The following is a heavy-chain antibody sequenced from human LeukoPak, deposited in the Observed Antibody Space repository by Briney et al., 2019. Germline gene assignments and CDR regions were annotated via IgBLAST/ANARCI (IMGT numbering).Heavy chain of an antibody. V-gene: IGHV3-74*01. CDR2: INSDGSST. D-gene: IGHD3-16*01. CDR1: GFTFSSYW. J-gene: IGHJ4*02. CDR3: ARASLDRDSYYVHY. Sequence: GGSLRLSCAASGFTFSSYWMHWVRQAPGKGLVWVSRINSDGSSTTYADSVKGRFTISRDNAKNTLYLQMNSLKTEDTAVYYCARASLDRDSYYVHYWGQGTLVTVSS.